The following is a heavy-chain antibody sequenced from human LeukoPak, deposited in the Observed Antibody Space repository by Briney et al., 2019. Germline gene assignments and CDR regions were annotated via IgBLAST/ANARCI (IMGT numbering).Heavy chain of an antibody. J-gene: IGHJ4*02. Sequence: PSETLSLTCAVYGGSFSGYYWNWIRQPPGKGLGWIGGVNNSGGTNYTPSLKSRVTISLDTSKNQICLKRSSVTAADTAVYYCARQTGSGLFILPGGKGTLVTVSS. V-gene: IGHV4-34*01. CDR2: VNNSGGT. CDR3: ARQTGSGLFILP. D-gene: IGHD3/OR15-3a*01. CDR1: GGSFSGYY.